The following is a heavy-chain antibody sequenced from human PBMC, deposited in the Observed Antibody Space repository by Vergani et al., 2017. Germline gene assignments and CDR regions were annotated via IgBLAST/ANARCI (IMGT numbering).Heavy chain of an antibody. J-gene: IGHJ6*03. V-gene: IGHV3-21*01. CDR1: GFTFSSYS. Sequence: EVQLVESGGGLVKPGGSLRLSCPASGFTFSSYSMNWVRQAPGKGLEWVPSISSSSSYIYYADPVKGRFTISRDNAKNSLYLQMNSLRAEDTAVYYCARVGRYCSSTSCYADYYYYMDVWGKGTTVTVSS. CDR3: ARVGRYCSSTSCYADYYYYMDV. D-gene: IGHD2-2*01. CDR2: ISSSSSYI.